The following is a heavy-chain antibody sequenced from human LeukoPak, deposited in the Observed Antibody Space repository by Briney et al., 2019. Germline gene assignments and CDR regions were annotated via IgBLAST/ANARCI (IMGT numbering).Heavy chain of an antibody. CDR3: ARRGSTSGSQQGGFDY. V-gene: IGHV3-7*03. J-gene: IGHJ4*02. CDR2: IKTDGSTT. Sequence: GGSLRLSCAASGFSFSTYWMTWVRQAPGKGLECVANIKTDGSTTYYLDSVKGRFTISRDNSKNTLYLQMNSLRAEDTAVYYCARRGSTSGSQQGGFDYWGQGTLVTVSS. D-gene: IGHD2-2*01. CDR1: GFSFSTYW.